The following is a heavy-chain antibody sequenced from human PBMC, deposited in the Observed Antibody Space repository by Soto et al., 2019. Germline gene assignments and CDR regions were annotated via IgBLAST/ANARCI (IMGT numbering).Heavy chain of an antibody. J-gene: IGHJ6*02. CDR1: GGSISSGDYY. CDR3: ARGVLDYGMDV. V-gene: IGHV4-30-4*01. Sequence: SETLSLTCTVSGGSISSGDYYWSWIRQPPGKGLEWIGYIYYSGSTYYNPSLKSRVTISVDTSKNQFSLKLSSVTAADTAVYYCARGVLDYGMDVWGQGTTVTVSS. CDR2: IYYSGST.